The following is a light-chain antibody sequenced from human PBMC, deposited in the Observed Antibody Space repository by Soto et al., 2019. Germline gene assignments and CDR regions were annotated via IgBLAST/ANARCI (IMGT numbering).Light chain of an antibody. CDR3: QQYYSYPRT. J-gene: IGKJ1*01. Sequence: AIRMTQSPSSLSASTGDRVTITCRASQGISSYLAWYQQKPGKAPKLLIYAASTLQSGVPSRFSGSGSGTDFTLTISCLQSEDFATYYCQQYYSYPRTFGSGTKLDI. V-gene: IGKV1-8*01. CDR2: AAS. CDR1: QGISSY.